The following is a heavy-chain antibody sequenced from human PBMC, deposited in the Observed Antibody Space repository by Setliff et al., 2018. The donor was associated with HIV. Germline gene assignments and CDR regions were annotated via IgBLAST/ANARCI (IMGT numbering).Heavy chain of an antibody. CDR2: ITPFNGTT. CDR1: GYTFTYRY. D-gene: IGHD1-20*01. V-gene: IGHV1-45*01. CDR3: ARGYYNSGHPFEY. J-gene: IGHJ4*02. Sequence: ASVKVSXXASGYTFTYRYLHWVRQAPGQALEWTGRITPFNGTTNYAQKFQGRXXXXRDTSASTAYMALSSLGSEDTAVYSCARGYYNSGHPFEYWGPGTLVTVSS.